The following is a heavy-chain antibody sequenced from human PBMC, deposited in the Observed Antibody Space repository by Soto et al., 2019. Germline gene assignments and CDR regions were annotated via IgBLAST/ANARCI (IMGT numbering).Heavy chain of an antibody. CDR1: GYTFTSYG. CDR3: ARGRRVMTFGGDTLGWFDP. J-gene: IGHJ5*02. D-gene: IGHD3-16*01. CDR2: ISAYNGNT. V-gene: IGHV1-18*01. Sequence: QVQLVQSGAEVKKPGASVKVSCKASGYTFTSYGVTWVRQAPGQGLEWMGWISAYNGNTNYPQKFQGRDTMTTDTSTSTAYMELRSLRSDDTAVYYCARGRRVMTFGGDTLGWFDPWGQGTQVTVSS.